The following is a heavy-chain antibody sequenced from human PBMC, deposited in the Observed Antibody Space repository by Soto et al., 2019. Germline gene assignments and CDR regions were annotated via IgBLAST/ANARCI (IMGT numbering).Heavy chain of an antibody. D-gene: IGHD3-9*01. CDR2: INHSGSN. CDR3: ARGGSNDWQVAFDI. V-gene: IGHV4-34*01. CDR1: GGSFSTYY. Sequence: QLQQWGAGLLKPSETLSLTCVVSGGSFSTYYYNWIRQSPGKGLEWIGEINHSGSNNYSPSLTRRVTMSLDTSKNQFSLKLTSVTAADTAVYYCARGGSNDWQVAFDIWGQGTMVTVSS. J-gene: IGHJ3*02.